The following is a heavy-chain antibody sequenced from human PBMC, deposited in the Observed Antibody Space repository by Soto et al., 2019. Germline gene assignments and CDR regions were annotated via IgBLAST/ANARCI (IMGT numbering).Heavy chain of an antibody. J-gene: IGHJ2*01. D-gene: IGHD5-12*01. CDR2: IIPIFGTA. CDR1: GGTFSSYA. V-gene: IGHV1-69*01. CDR3: ARRVWDGYNGWYFDL. Sequence: QVQLVQSGAEVKKPGSSVKVSCKASGGTFSSYAISWVRQAPGQGLEWMGGIIPIFGTANYAQKFQGRVTSTADESTSTAYMELSSRRSEDTAVYYCARRVWDGYNGWYFDLWGRGTLVTVSS.